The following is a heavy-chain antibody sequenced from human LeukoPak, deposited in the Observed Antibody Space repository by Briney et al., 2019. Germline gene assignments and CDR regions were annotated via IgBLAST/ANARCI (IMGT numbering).Heavy chain of an antibody. Sequence: SVKVSCKASGGTFSSYAISWVRQAPGQGLEWMGRIIPILGIANYAQKFQGRVTITADKSTSTAYMELSSLRSEDTAVYYCASSGSGRYLDYWGQGTLVTVSP. CDR1: GGTFSSYA. CDR2: IIPILGIA. V-gene: IGHV1-69*04. D-gene: IGHD3-10*01. CDR3: ASSGSGRYLDY. J-gene: IGHJ4*02.